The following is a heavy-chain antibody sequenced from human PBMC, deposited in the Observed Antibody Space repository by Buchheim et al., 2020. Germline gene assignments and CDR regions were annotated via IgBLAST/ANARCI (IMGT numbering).Heavy chain of an antibody. CDR3: ARAGRYCSAGTCYSHY. CDR1: EFTFSTYT. D-gene: IGHD2-15*01. CDR2: ISSTCSYI. V-gene: IGHV3-21*01. Sequence: EVQLVESGGGLVKPGGSQSLSCAASEFTFSTYTMNWVRQAPGKGLEWVSSISSTCSYIYYADSVQGRFTISRDDPKNSLYLQMNSLRAEDTAMYYCARAGRYCSAGTCYSHYWGQGTL. J-gene: IGHJ4*02.